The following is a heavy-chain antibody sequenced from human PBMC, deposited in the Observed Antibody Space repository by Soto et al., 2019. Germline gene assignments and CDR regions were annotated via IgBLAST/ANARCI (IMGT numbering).Heavy chain of an antibody. Sequence: SETLSLTCTVSGDSISSGVSYWSWVRQPPGKGLEWIGETNDRGSAFYNPSLKTRVAISLDTPKNQFSLKLSSMTAADTAVYYCARESNLHPFDYWGQGTLVTVSS. CDR1: GDSISSGVSY. CDR3: ARESNLHPFDY. CDR2: TNDRGSA. V-gene: IGHV4-30-4*01. D-gene: IGHD4-4*01. J-gene: IGHJ4*02.